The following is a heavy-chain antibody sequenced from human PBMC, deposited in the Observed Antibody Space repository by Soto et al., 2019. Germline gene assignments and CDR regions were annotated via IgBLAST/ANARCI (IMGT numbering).Heavy chain of an antibody. J-gene: IGHJ4*02. V-gene: IGHV1-58*01. CDR3: ARDEDYGGDY. Sequence: GASVKVSCKTSGFTFSSSAVHWVRQARGHRLQWIGWIDVGSANANYAQMLQERVTISRDMSTSTAYMELSSLRPEDTAVYYCARDEDYGGDYWGQGTLVTVSS. CDR2: IDVGSANA. CDR1: GFTFSSSA. D-gene: IGHD3-10*01.